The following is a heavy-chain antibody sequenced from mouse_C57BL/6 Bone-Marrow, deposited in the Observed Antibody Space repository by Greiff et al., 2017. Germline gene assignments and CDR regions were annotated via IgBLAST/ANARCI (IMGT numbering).Heavy chain of an antibody. D-gene: IGHD1-1*01. Sequence: VQLQQPGAELVMPGASVKLSCKASGYTFTSYWMHWVKQRPGQGLEWIGEIDPSDSYTNYNQKFTGKSTLTVDKSSSTAYMQLSSLTSEDSAVYYCARRDYYGSNQYYFDYWGQGTTLTVSS. J-gene: IGHJ2*01. CDR3: ARRDYYGSNQYYFDY. CDR2: IDPSDSYT. CDR1: GYTFTSYW. V-gene: IGHV1-69*01.